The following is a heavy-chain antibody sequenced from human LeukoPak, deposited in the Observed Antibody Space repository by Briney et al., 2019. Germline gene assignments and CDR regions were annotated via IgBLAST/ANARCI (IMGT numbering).Heavy chain of an antibody. CDR1: GGTFSSYA. J-gene: IGHJ4*02. V-gene: IGHV1-46*01. CDR2: INPSGGST. Sequence: GASVKVSCKASGGTFSSYAISWVRQAPGQGLEWMGIINPSGGSTSYAQKFQGRVTMTRDTSTSTVYMELSSLRSEDTAVYYCARAACTNGVCYYDYWGQGTLVTVSS. D-gene: IGHD2-8*01. CDR3: ARAACTNGVCYYDY.